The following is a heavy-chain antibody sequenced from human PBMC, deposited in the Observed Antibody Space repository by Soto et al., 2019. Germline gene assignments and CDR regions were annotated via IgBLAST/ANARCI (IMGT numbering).Heavy chain of an antibody. J-gene: IGHJ4*02. D-gene: IGHD3-10*01. Sequence: SETLSLTCAVYGAXFGNHYWTWIRQSPGKGLEWIGEVHHSGDSNYNPSLKSRVTISIDTSKNEFSLKLNSVSAADTAVYYCARGFPGTPESYYKSHLDFWGQGTLVTRSS. CDR1: GAXFGNHY. CDR3: ARGFPGTPESYYKSHLDF. V-gene: IGHV4-34*01. CDR2: VHHSGDS.